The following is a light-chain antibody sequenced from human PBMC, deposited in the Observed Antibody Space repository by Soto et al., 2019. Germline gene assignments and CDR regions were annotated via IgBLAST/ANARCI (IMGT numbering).Light chain of an antibody. Sequence: QSVLTQPPSVSAAPGQKVTISCSGSTSNIGNNYVSWFQQLPGTAPKLLIYENDKRPSGIPDRFSGSTSGTSATLGITGLQTGDEADYYCGTWDSSLGGYVFATGTKLTVL. CDR3: GTWDSSLGGYV. CDR2: END. J-gene: IGLJ1*01. V-gene: IGLV1-51*02. CDR1: TSNIGNNY.